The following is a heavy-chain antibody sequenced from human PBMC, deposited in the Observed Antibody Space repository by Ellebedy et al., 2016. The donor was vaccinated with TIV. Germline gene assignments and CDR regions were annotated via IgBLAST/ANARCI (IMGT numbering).Heavy chain of an antibody. J-gene: IGHJ4*02. Sequence: GGSLRLXXAASGFTFSDYSMSWVRQAPGKGLEWVSAILSGGSTYYAASVRGRFTVSRDNSKNTLFLQMNSLRAEDTAIYYCAKYVVGTTLDYWGQGTLVTVSS. CDR1: GFTFSDYS. D-gene: IGHD1-26*01. CDR3: AKYVVGTTLDY. V-gene: IGHV3-23*01. CDR2: ILSGGST.